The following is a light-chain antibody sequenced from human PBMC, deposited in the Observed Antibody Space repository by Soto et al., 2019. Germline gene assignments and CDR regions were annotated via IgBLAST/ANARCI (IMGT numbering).Light chain of an antibody. Sequence: DIQMTQSPSSLSASVGDRVTITCRASQTISTYLNWYQQKPGKAPRLLIYDASSLLSGVPSRFSGSGSGTDFTLTIASLQPEDFSTYYCQKSDSTQYTFGQGT. CDR3: QKSDSTQYT. V-gene: IGKV1-39*01. CDR1: QTISTY. CDR2: DAS. J-gene: IGKJ2*01.